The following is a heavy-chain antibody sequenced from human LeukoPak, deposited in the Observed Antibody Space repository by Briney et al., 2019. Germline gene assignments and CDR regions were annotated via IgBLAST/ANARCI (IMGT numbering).Heavy chain of an antibody. V-gene: IGHV4-34*01. CDR1: GGSFSSYY. Sequence: PSETLSLTCAVYGGSFSSYYWSWIRQPPGKGLEWIGEINHSGSTNYNPSLKSRVTISVDTSKNQFSLKLSSVNAADTAVYSCARGIPARSIDYWGQGTLVTVSS. D-gene: IGHD6-6*01. CDR2: INHSGST. CDR3: ARGIPARSIDY. J-gene: IGHJ4*02.